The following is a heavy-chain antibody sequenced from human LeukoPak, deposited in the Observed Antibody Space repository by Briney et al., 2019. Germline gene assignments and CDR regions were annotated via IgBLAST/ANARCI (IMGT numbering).Heavy chain of an antibody. Sequence: PGGSLRLSCAASGFTFSSYWMHWVRQAPGKGLVWVSRINSDGSSTNYADSVKGRFTISRDNSKNTLYLQMNSLRAEDTAVYYTYSSSGDDAFDIWGQGTMVTVSS. V-gene: IGHV3-74*01. D-gene: IGHD6-13*01. J-gene: IGHJ3*02. CDR1: GFTFSSYW. CDR2: INSDGSST. CDR3: YSSSGDDAFDI.